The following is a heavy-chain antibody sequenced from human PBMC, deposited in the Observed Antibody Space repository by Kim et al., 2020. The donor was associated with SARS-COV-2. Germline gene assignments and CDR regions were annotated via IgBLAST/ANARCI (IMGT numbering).Heavy chain of an antibody. CDR3: AKMSGAVRGVPDY. V-gene: IGHV3-23*03. Sequence: ADPVKSRFNISRDNSKNTLYLQMNSLRAEDTAVYYCAKMSGAVRGVPDYWGQGTLVTVSS. J-gene: IGHJ4*02. D-gene: IGHD3-10*01.